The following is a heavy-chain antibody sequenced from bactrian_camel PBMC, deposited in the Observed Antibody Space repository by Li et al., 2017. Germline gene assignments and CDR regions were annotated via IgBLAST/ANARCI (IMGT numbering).Heavy chain of an antibody. Sequence: DVQLVESGGGLVHPGGSLRLSCTASGFTFDVSDIGYYRQTPGNECELVALISGDGRTQYADSVEGRFTISQDNAKTTMYLQMDSLKPEDTGVYHCAADLVLASLRISNPCTLSQGTQVTVS. J-gene: IGHJ4*01. V-gene: IGHV3S67*01. CDR2: ISGDGRT. D-gene: IGHD5*01. CDR1: GFTFDVSD.